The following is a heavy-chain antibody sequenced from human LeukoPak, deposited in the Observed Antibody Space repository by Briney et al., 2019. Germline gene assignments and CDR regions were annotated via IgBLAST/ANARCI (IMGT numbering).Heavy chain of an antibody. CDR1: GLTFPRLD. J-gene: IGHJ3*02. Sequence: GGSLRLSCAVSGLTFPRLDMSWVRQAPGKGLEWISHVTYTGADTYYADSVKGRFTVSRDNSKNTLYLQMNSLRAEDTAVYYCAKVAMDAFDIWGQGTMVTVSS. CDR3: AKVAMDAFDI. D-gene: IGHD5-18*01. CDR2: VTYTGADT. V-gene: IGHV3-23*01.